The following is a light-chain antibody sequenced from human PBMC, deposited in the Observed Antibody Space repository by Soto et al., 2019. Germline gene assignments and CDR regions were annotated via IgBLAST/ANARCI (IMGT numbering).Light chain of an antibody. CDR1: QNIRSY. CDR3: QQGYTTRWT. Sequence: DIQMTQSPTPPSASVGDRDTITFRASQNIRSYLNWYQQIPGKAPNLLIYATSILQTGVPSRFSGSGTGTDFTLTINGLQPEDFATYYCQQGYTTRWTFGQGTKVDIK. V-gene: IGKV1-39*01. J-gene: IGKJ1*01. CDR2: ATS.